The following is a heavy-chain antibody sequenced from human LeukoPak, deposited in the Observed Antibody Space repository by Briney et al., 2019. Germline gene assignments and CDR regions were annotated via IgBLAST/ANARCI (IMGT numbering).Heavy chain of an antibody. CDR3: ARGPNYDFWSGYYSRAYYYGMDV. D-gene: IGHD3-3*01. V-gene: IGHV4-34*01. CDR1: GGSFSGYY. J-gene: IGHJ6*02. CDR2: INHSGST. Sequence: SETLSVTCAVYGGSFSGYYWSWIRQPPGKGLEWIGEINHSGSTNYNPSLKSRVTISVDTSKNQFSLKLSSVTAADTAVYYCARGPNYDFWSGYYSRAYYYGMDVWGQGTTVTVSS.